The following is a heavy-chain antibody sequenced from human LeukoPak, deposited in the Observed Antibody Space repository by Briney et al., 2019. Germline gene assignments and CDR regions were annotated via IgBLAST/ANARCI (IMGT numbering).Heavy chain of an antibody. J-gene: IGHJ4*02. D-gene: IGHD2-2*01. Sequence: ASVKVSCKASGYTFTGYYMHWVRQAPGQGLEWMGWINPNSGGTNYAQKFQGRVTMTRDTSISTAYMELSRLRSDDTAVYYCARACSSTSCYSRSIDYWGQGTLVTVSS. CDR2: INPNSGGT. CDR1: GYTFTGYY. V-gene: IGHV1-2*02. CDR3: ARACSSTSCYSRSIDY.